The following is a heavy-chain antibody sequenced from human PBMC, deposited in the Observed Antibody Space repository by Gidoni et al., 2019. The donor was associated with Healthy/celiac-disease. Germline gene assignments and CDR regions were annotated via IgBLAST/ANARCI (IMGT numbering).Heavy chain of an antibody. CDR1: GFHFSSYE. CDR3: ARGEGRIPMDSDSRPY. CDR2: ISSSGSTI. Sequence: EVQLVESGGGLVQPGGSLSLSCAASGFHFSSYEMNWGRQAPGKGLEWVSYISSSGSTIYYADSVKGRFTISRDNAKNSLYLQMNSLRAEDTAVYYCARGEGRIPMDSDSRPYWGQGTLVTVSS. J-gene: IGHJ4*02. V-gene: IGHV3-48*03. D-gene: IGHD2-21*01.